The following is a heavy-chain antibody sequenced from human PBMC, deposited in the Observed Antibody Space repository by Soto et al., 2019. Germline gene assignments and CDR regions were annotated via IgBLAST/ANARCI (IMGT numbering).Heavy chain of an antibody. CDR2: IWHDGSHK. CDR3: ARDQREKWFGELDFDY. J-gene: IGHJ4*02. CDR1: GFTFSNSG. D-gene: IGHD3-10*01. V-gene: IGHV3-33*01. Sequence: QVQLVESGGGVVQPGRSLRLSCKASGFTFSNSGMHWVRQAPGKGLEWVAVIWHDGSHKYYADSVKGRFTISRDNSNNTVFVQMNSLRAEDTAVYYCARDQREKWFGELDFDYWGQGTLVTVSS.